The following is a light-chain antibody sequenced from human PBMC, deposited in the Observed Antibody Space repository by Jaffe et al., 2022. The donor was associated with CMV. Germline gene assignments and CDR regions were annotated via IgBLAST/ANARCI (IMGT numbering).Light chain of an antibody. V-gene: IGKV3-20*01. Sequence: EIVLTQSPGTLSLSPGERATLSCRVSQSVSSNYLAWYQQKPGQAPRLLIYGASSRATGIPDRFSGSGSGTDFTLTISRLEPEDFAVYYCQQYGSSPRFTFGPGTKVDIK. CDR2: GAS. CDR3: QQYGSSPRFT. CDR1: QSVSSNY. J-gene: IGKJ3*01.